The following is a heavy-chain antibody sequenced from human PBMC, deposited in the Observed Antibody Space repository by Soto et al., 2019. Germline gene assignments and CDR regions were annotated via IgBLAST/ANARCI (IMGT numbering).Heavy chain of an antibody. J-gene: IGHJ4*02. V-gene: IGHV4-59*01. CDR1: GASITDSY. CDR3: ARGDSDSAVREAAY. CDR2: IYFSGVA. Sequence: QMQMQESGPRLVKPSETLSLTCTVSGASITDSYWSWIRQPPEKGLEWIGYIYFSGVATYNPSLKSRATMSRDTSKNEFSLKLTSVTAADTAIYYCARGDSDSAVREAAYWGQGTLVTVSP. D-gene: IGHD1-26*01.